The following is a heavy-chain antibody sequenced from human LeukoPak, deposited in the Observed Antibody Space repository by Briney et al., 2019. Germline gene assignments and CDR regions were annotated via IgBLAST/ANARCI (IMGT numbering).Heavy chain of an antibody. V-gene: IGHV3-30*02. D-gene: IGHD5-24*01. CDR1: GFTFSSYG. Sequence: GGSLRLSCAASGFTFSSYGMHWVRQAPGKGLEWVAFIRYDGSNKYYADSVKGRFTISRDNSKNTLYLQMNSLRAEDTAVYYCAREAWEMATIWYYYYYMDVWGKGTTVTVSS. CDR2: IRYDGSNK. J-gene: IGHJ6*03. CDR3: AREAWEMATIWYYYYYMDV.